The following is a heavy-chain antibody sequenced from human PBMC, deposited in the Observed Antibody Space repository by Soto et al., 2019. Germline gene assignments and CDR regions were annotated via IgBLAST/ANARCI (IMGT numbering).Heavy chain of an antibody. CDR2: IYYSGST. Sequence: SDTLSVTWSVSGGYIGSYYWSRIRKHPGKGLEWIGYIYYSGSTNYNPSLKSRVTISVDTSKNQFSLKLNSMTAADTAVYYCARVHCSDGSCYFPSFDPWGQGTLVTVSS. J-gene: IGHJ5*02. CDR1: GGYIGSYY. CDR3: ARVHCSDGSCYFPSFDP. V-gene: IGHV4-59*08. D-gene: IGHD2-15*01.